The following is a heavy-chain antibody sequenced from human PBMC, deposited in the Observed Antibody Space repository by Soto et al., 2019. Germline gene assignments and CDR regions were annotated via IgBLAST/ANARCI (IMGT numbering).Heavy chain of an antibody. Sequence: QVQLVQSGAEVKKPGSSVKVSCKASRGTFSSYTISWVRQAPGEGLEWMGRVIPMLAIANYAQKFQGRVTITADKSTRTAYMELGSLRSEAPAVYYWASHGGGMSMVRGVRNEFDPWCQGTLVTVSS. D-gene: IGHD3-10*01. CDR1: RGTFSSYT. V-gene: IGHV1-69*02. J-gene: IGHJ5*02. CDR2: VIPMLAIA. CDR3: ASHGGGMSMVRGVRNEFDP.